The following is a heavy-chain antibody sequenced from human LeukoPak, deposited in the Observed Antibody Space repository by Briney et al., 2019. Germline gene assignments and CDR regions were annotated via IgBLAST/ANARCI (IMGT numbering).Heavy chain of an antibody. CDR1: GGTFSSYA. Sequence: GSSVKVSCKASGGTFSSYAISWVRQAPGQGLGWMGGIIPIFGTANYAQKFQGRVTITADESTSTAYMELSSLRSEDTAVYYCASDRSSTMVRGVIVDWGQGTLVTVSS. CDR3: ASDRSSTMVRGVIVD. D-gene: IGHD3-10*01. V-gene: IGHV1-69*01. J-gene: IGHJ4*02. CDR2: IIPIFGTA.